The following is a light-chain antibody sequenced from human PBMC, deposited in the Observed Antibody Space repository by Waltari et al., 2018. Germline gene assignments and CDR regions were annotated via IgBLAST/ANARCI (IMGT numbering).Light chain of an antibody. CDR1: QDISNY. Sequence: DIQMTQSPSSLSASVGDRVTITCQASQDISNYLPWHQQKPGKAPKVLIYDASNLERGVPPRCSGSGSGTYFTFTSSRLQPEVIATYYCQQDDHLPYTFGQGTKLEI. CDR3: QQDDHLPYT. J-gene: IGKJ2*01. CDR2: DAS. V-gene: IGKV1-33*01.